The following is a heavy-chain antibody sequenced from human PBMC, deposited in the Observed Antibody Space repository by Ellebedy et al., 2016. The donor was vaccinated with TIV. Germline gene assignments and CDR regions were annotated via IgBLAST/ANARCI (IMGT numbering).Heavy chain of an antibody. CDR1: GYTFTGYY. CDR3: ARVPITMVRGVIPSVSDY. CDR2: INPNSGGT. V-gene: IGHV1-2*02. D-gene: IGHD3-10*01. Sequence: AASVKVSCQASGYTFTGYYMHWVRQAPGQGLEWMGWINPNSGGTNYAQKFQGRVTMTRDTSISTAYMELSRLRSDDTAVYYCARVPITMVRGVIPSVSDYWGQGTLVTVSS. J-gene: IGHJ4*02.